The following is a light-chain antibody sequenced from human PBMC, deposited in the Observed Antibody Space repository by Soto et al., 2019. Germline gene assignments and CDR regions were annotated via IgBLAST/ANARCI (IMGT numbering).Light chain of an antibody. CDR1: QSVSSSY. J-gene: IGKJ1*01. CDR3: QQYGSSPQP. Sequence: NVLTQSPGTLSLSTGERATLSCRTSQSVSSSYLAWYQQKPGQAPRLLIYGASSRATGIPGRFSGSGSGTDFTLTISRSEPEDFAVYYCQQYGSSPQPFGQGTKVAI. CDR2: GAS. V-gene: IGKV3-20*01.